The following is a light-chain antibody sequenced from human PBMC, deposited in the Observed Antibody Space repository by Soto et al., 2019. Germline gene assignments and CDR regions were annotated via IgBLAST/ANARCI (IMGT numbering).Light chain of an antibody. CDR3: SSYVGSPVV. CDR1: SSDVGGYNY. V-gene: IGLV2-8*01. CDR2: EVS. Sequence: QSVLTQPPSASGSPGQSVTISCTGTSSDVGGYNYVSWYQQHPGKAPKLMIYEVSKRPSGVPDRFSGSKSGNTASLTVSGLQADDEADYYCSSYVGSPVVFGGGTKLTVL. J-gene: IGLJ2*01.